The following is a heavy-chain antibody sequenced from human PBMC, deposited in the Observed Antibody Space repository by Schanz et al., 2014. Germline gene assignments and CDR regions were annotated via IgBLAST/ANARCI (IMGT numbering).Heavy chain of an antibody. CDR2: ISANSGGT. D-gene: IGHD2-21*01. CDR3: ARALFGPGHGDV. Sequence: QVQVVQSRAEAKKPGASVKVSCKASGYTFTDYYIHWVRQAPGRGLEWMGWISANSGGTNYEQKFHGRVTMSRDTAISAACRELSRLKADDTAVYCCARALFGPGHGDVWGQGTTVTVSS. CDR1: GYTFTDYY. J-gene: IGHJ6*02. V-gene: IGHV1-2*02.